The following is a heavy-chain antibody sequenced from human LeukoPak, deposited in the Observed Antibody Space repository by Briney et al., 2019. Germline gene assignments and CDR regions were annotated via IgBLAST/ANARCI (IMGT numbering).Heavy chain of an antibody. V-gene: IGHV3-21*01. J-gene: IGHJ4*02. CDR3: ARDRSNYYGSGTFVHDY. CDR1: GFTFSSYS. CDR2: ISSSSSYI. D-gene: IGHD3-10*01. Sequence: PGGSLRLTCAASGFTFSSYSMNWVRQAPGKGLEWVSSISSSSSYIYYADSVKGRFTISRDNAKNSLYLQMNSLRAEDTAVYYCARDRSNYYGSGTFVHDYWGQGTLVTVSS.